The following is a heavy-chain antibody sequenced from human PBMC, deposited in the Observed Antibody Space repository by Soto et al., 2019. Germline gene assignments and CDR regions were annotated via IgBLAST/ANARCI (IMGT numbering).Heavy chain of an antibody. CDR3: ASGRNYTWSL. Sequence: QVQLQQWGAGLLKPSETLSLTCAAYGESLSTYFWSWIRQPPGKGLEWIVEVNYSGGRTIYNPSLKSRVTISRDTSKDQFSLNLRSVTAADTAVYYCASGRNYTWSLGGQGTLVTVSS. V-gene: IGHV4-34*01. J-gene: IGHJ1*01. CDR2: VNYSGGRT. CDR1: GESLSTYF. D-gene: IGHD3-10*01.